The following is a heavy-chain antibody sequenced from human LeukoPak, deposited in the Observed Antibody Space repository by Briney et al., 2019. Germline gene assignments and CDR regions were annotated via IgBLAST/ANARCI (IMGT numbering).Heavy chain of an antibody. V-gene: IGHV4-59*06. CDR1: GGSISSYY. D-gene: IGHD3-16*02. CDR3: ARIEGDYDYVWGSYRYPSHFDY. CDR2: IYYSGST. J-gene: IGHJ4*02. Sequence: NTSETLSLTCTVSGGSISSYYWSWIRQHPGKGLEWIGYIYYSGSTYYNPSLKSRVTISVDTSKNQFSLKLSSVTAADTAVYYCARIEGDYDYVWGSYRYPSHFDYWGQGTLVTVSS.